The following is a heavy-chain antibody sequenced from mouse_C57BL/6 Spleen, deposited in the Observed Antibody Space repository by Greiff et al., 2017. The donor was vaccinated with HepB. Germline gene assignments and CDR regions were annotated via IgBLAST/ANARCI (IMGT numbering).Heavy chain of an antibody. J-gene: IGHJ4*01. CDR1: GYTFTDYY. V-gene: IGHV1-26*01. CDR2: INPNNGGT. D-gene: IGHD1-1*01. Sequence: VQLQQSGPELVKPGASVKISCKASGYTFTDYYMNWVKQSHGKSLEWIGDINPNNGGTSYNQKFKGKATLTVDKSSSTAYMELRSLTSEDSAVYYCARSGPLITTVVEDDAMDYWGQGTSVTVSS. CDR3: ARSGPLITTVVEDDAMDY.